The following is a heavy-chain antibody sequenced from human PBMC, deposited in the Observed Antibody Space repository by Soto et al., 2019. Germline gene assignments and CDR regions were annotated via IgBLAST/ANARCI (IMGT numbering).Heavy chain of an antibody. V-gene: IGHV1-3*01. J-gene: IGHJ6*02. CDR2: INGGTGQT. CDR1: GYTFSTYA. CDR3: ARGKGMEENYYYYGLDI. Sequence: ASVKVSCKASGYTFSTYAMHWVRQAPGQSLEWMGWINGGTGQTRYSQRFQDRVTITRDTPASTANMELTSLTSEDTAVYYCARGKGMEENYYYYGLDIWGQGTAVTVSS. D-gene: IGHD1-1*01.